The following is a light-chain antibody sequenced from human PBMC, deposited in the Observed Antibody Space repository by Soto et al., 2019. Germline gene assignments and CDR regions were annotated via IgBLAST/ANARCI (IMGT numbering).Light chain of an antibody. CDR3: SAYTARSTLV. CDR2: EVN. V-gene: IGLV2-14*01. J-gene: IGLJ3*02. CDR1: TSDVGGSNH. Sequence: QSALTQPASVSGSPGQSITISCTGTTSDVGGSNHVAWYQQHPGKAPKLIIYEVNSRPSGVSNRFSGSKSGNTASLTISGLQAEDEADYYCSAYTARSTLVFGGGTKLTVL.